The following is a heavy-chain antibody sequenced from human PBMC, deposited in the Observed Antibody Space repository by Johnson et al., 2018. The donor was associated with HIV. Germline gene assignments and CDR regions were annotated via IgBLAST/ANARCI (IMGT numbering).Heavy chain of an antibody. CDR1: EFMFRNYA. J-gene: IGHJ3*02. CDR3: ARDAPDSGSYHAFDI. D-gene: IGHD1-26*01. Sequence: QVQLVESGGGWIQPGGSLRLSCAGSEFMFRNYAMHWVRLAPGKGLQWVAVISYHGNNDFYADSVRGRFTISRDISETTIYLQMNSLRAEDTAVYYCARDAPDSGSYHAFDIWGQGTMVTVSS. V-gene: IGHV3-30*03. CDR2: ISYHGNND.